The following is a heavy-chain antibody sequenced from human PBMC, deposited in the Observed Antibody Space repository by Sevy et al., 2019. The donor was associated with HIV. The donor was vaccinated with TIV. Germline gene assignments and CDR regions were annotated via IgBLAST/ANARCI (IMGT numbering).Heavy chain of an antibody. CDR3: ARDQGEMATINSDY. CDR1: GYTFTSYG. D-gene: IGHD5-12*01. Sequence: ASVKVSCKASGYTFTSYGISWVRQAPGQGLEWMGWISAYNGNTNYAQKLQGRVTMTTDTSTSTAYMVLRSLRSDDTAVNYCARDQGEMATINSDYWGQGTLVTVSS. V-gene: IGHV1-18*01. CDR2: ISAYNGNT. J-gene: IGHJ4*02.